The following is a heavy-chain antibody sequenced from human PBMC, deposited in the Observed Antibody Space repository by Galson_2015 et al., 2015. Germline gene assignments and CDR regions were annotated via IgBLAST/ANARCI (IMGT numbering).Heavy chain of an antibody. CDR3: ARDHSSSWSGRNWFDP. CDR2: INAGNGNT. J-gene: IGHJ5*02. V-gene: IGHV1-3*01. CDR1: YA. D-gene: IGHD6-13*01. Sequence: YAMHWVRQAPGQRLEWMGWINAGNGNTKYSQKFQGRVTITRDTSASTAYMELSSLRSEDTAVYYCARDHSSSWSGRNWFDPWGQGTLVTVSS.